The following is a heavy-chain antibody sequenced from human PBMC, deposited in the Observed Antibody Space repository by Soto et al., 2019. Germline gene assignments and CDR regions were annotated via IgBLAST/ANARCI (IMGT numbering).Heavy chain of an antibody. Sequence: GGSLRLSCAATGFMFGTYWMSWVRQAPGKGLEWVANIKHDGNEKYYADSVKRRFTVSRDNVKNFLHLQMSSLRGDDTGVYFCVRATLSWGHYYFRGLDVWGQGTTVTVSS. V-gene: IGHV3-7*01. J-gene: IGHJ6*02. CDR3: VRATLSWGHYYFRGLDV. CDR2: IKHDGNEK. D-gene: IGHD3-22*01. CDR1: GFMFGTYW.